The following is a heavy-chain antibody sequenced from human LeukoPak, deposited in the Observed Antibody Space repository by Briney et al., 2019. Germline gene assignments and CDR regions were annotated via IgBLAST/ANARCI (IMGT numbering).Heavy chain of an antibody. D-gene: IGHD3-10*01. CDR1: GGSISGYY. CDR2: LYYSGST. V-gene: IGHV4-59*01. J-gene: IGHJ5*02. Sequence: KPSETLSLTCTVSGGSISGYYWSWIRQPPGKGLEWIGYLYYSGSTNYNPSLKIRVTISVDTSKNQCSLKLSSVTAADTAVYYCARDEDSAYGSGSYLSWGQGTLVTVSS. CDR3: ARDEDSAYGSGSYLS.